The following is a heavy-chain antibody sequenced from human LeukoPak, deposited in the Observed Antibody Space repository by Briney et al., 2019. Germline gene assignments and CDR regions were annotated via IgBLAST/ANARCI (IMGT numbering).Heavy chain of an antibody. V-gene: IGHV1-3*01. CDR1: GYTFTSYA. CDR3: ARARTGIAAAGDFDY. CDR2: INAGNGNT. J-gene: IGHJ4*02. D-gene: IGHD6-13*01. Sequence: ASVTVSCKASGYTFTSYAMHWVRQAPGQRLEWMGWINAGNGNTKYSQKFKGRVTITRDTSASTAYMELSSLRSEDTAVYYCARARTGIAAAGDFDYWGQGTLVTVSS.